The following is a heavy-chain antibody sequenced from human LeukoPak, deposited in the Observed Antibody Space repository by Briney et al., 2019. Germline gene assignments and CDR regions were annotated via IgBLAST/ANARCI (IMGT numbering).Heavy chain of an antibody. J-gene: IGHJ5*02. Sequence: SETLSLTCTVSGGSISSSSYYWGWIRQPPGKGLEWIGSIYYSGSTYYNPSLKSRVTISVDTSKNQFSLKLSSVTAADTAVYYCARNVNYYDSSGYYSPPNWFDPWGQGTLVTVSS. CDR2: IYYSGST. CDR3: ARNVNYYDSSGYYSPPNWFDP. D-gene: IGHD3-22*01. CDR1: GGSISSSSYY. V-gene: IGHV4-39*07.